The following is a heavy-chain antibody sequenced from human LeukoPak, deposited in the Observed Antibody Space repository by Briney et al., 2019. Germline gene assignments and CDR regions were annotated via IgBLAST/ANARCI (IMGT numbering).Heavy chain of an antibody. CDR1: GGSINSGGYS. CDR3: ARVILSYSKDYDSSGYRPHYFDY. CDR2: IYHSGST. V-gene: IGHV4-30-2*01. D-gene: IGHD3-22*01. J-gene: IGHJ4*02. Sequence: SETLSLTCAVSGGSINSGGYSWSWIRQPPGKGLEWIGYIYHSGSTYYNPSLKSRVTISVDRSKNQFSLKLSSVTAADTAVYYCARVILSYSKDYDSSGYRPHYFDYWGQGTLVTVSS.